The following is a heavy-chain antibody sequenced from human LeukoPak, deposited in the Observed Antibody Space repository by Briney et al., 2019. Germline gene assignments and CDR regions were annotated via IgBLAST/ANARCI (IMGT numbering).Heavy chain of an antibody. J-gene: IGHJ5*02. CDR1: GGSISIGDYY. CDR2: IYYSGST. CDR3: ARGVAVGWFDP. V-gene: IGHV4-30-4*01. D-gene: IGHD1-26*01. Sequence: SETLSLTCTVSGGSISIGDYYWSWIRQPPGKGLEWIGYIYYSGSTYYNPSLKSRVTISVDTSKNQFSLKLSPVTAADTAVYYCARGVAVGWFDPWGQGTLVTVSS.